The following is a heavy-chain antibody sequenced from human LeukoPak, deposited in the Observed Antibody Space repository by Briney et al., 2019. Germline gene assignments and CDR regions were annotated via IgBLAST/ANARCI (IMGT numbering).Heavy chain of an antibody. V-gene: IGHV3-48*02. CDR3: ARDAGNSGYGMDV. CDR2: ITWSGSAT. D-gene: IGHD5-12*01. J-gene: IGHJ6*02. CDR1: GFTHSSYS. Sequence: GGSLRLSCAASGFTHSSYSMNWVRQAPGKGLEWISHITWSGSATFYADSVKGRFTISRDSAKNSLYLQMSSLRDEDTAIYYCARDAGNSGYGMDVWGRGTTVTVSS.